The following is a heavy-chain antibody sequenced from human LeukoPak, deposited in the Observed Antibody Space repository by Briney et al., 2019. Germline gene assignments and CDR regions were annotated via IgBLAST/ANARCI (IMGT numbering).Heavy chain of an antibody. CDR2: INLEGTEK. Sequence: GGSLRLSCEASGFTFSRYWMNWVRQAPGKGLEWVAKINLEGTEKYYLNSVEGRFIISRDNAKNSLYLQMNSLRAEDTAVYYCARGDYDSSGYYSGDAFDIWGQGTMVTVSS. V-gene: IGHV3-7*01. CDR1: GFTFSRYW. J-gene: IGHJ3*02. CDR3: ARGDYDSSGYYSGDAFDI. D-gene: IGHD3-22*01.